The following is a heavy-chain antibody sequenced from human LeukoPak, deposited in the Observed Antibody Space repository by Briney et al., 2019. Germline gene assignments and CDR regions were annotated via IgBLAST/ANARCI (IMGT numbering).Heavy chain of an antibody. CDR2: ISYDGSNK. Sequence: GRSLRLSCAASGFTFSSYGMHWVRQAPGKGLEWVAVISYDGSNKYYADSVKGRFTISRDNSKNTLYLQMNSLRAEDTAVYYCAKDQQDWLASFDYWGQGTLVTVSS. CDR1: GFTFSSYG. J-gene: IGHJ4*02. V-gene: IGHV3-30*18. CDR3: AKDQQDWLASFDY. D-gene: IGHD3/OR15-3a*01.